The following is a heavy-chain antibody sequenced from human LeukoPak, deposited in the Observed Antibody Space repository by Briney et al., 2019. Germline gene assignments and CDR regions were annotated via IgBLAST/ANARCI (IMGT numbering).Heavy chain of an antibody. J-gene: IGHJ6*03. CDR1: GFTFSDYY. D-gene: IGHD6-6*01. CDR3: ARLLLRGSSSRYYYYYYYMDV. V-gene: IGHV4-34*01. CDR2: INHSGSI. Sequence: GSLRLSCAASGFTFSDYYMSWIRQPPGKGLEWIGEINHSGSINYNPSLKSRVTISVDTSKNQFSLKLSSVTAADTAVYYCARLLLRGSSSRYYYYYYYMDVWGKGTTVTVSS.